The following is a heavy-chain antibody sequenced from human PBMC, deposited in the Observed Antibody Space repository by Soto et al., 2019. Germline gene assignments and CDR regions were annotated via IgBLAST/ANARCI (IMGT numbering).Heavy chain of an antibody. J-gene: IGHJ3*02. CDR1: GYTFTGYY. CDR2: INPNSGGT. Sequence: AASVKVSCKASGYTFTGYYMHWVRQAPGQGLEWMGWINPNSGGTNYAQKFQGRVTMTKDTSISTAYMELSRLRSDDTAVYYCARVVVVTAIRHHAFDIWGQGTMVTVSS. D-gene: IGHD2-21*02. V-gene: IGHV1-2*02. CDR3: ARVVVVTAIRHHAFDI.